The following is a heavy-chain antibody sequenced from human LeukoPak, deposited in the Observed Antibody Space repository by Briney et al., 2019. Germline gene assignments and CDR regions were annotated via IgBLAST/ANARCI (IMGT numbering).Heavy chain of an antibody. V-gene: IGHV3-30-3*01. CDR3: ARDDDFWSGPYGVLDY. CDR1: GFTFSSYA. Sequence: PGRSLRLSCAASGFTFSSYAMHWVRQAPGKGLEWVAVISYDGSNKYYADSVKGRFTISRDNSKNTLYLQMNSLRAEDTAVYYCARDDDFWSGPYGVLDYWGRGTLVTVSS. D-gene: IGHD3-3*01. J-gene: IGHJ4*02. CDR2: ISYDGSNK.